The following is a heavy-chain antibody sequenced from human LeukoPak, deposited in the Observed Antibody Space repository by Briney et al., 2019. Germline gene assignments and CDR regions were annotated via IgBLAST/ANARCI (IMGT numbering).Heavy chain of an antibody. Sequence: SETLSLTCAVYGGSFSGYYWSWIRRPPGKGLEWIGEINHSGSTNYNPSLKSRVTISVDTSKNQFSLKLSSVTAADTAVYYCARRGRRYYYMDVWGKGTTVTVSS. CDR1: GGSFSGYY. V-gene: IGHV4-34*01. D-gene: IGHD1-26*01. CDR2: INHSGST. J-gene: IGHJ6*03. CDR3: ARRGRRYYYMDV.